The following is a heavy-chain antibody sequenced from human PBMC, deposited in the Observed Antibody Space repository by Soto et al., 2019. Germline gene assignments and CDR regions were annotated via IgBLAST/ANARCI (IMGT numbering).Heavy chain of an antibody. CDR2: INHSGST. J-gene: IGHJ1*01. D-gene: IGHD3-9*01. CDR1: GGSFIGYY. Sequence: SETLSLTCAVYGGSFIGYYWSWIRQPPGKGLEWIGEINHSGSTNYNPSLKSRVTISVDTSKNQFSLKLSSVTAADTAVYYCARDEELYDILTGYYFRSQYFQHWGQGTLVTVSS. V-gene: IGHV4-34*01. CDR3: ARDEELYDILTGYYFRSQYFQH.